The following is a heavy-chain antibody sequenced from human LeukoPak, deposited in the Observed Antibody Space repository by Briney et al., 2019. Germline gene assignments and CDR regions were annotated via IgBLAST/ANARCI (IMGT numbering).Heavy chain of an antibody. CDR2: ISSSTNNI. Sequence: GGSLRLSCAASGFTFSSYSMNWARQPPGKGLEWVSYISSSTNNIYYLDSVKCRFTISRDNAQNSLYLQMNSLRDEDTAIYYCASSGRDYYGSGSYDVFDIWGQGTMVTVSS. V-gene: IGHV3-48*02. J-gene: IGHJ3*02. CDR3: ASSGRDYYGSGSYDVFDI. D-gene: IGHD3-10*01. CDR1: GFTFSSYS.